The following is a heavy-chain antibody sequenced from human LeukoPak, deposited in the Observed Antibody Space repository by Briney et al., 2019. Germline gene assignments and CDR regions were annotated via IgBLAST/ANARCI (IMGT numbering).Heavy chain of an antibody. CDR1: GHTFANYW. CDR2: IYPGDSGT. CDR3: ARREGGWYLDY. J-gene: IGHJ4*02. Sequence: GESLKISCQGSGHTFANYWIGLGRQMPGKRLEWIGIIYPGDSGTSYSPSFQGQLTISADRSISTASLQWSSLKASDTAVYYCARREGGWYLDYWGQGTLVTVSA. D-gene: IGHD6-19*01. V-gene: IGHV5-51*01.